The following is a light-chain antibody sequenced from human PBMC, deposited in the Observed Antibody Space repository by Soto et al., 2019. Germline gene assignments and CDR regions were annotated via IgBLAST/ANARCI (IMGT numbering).Light chain of an antibody. CDR3: QQYNNWPHT. Sequence: MTQSPSSLSASAGERVTISCRASQSVRNDLAWYQQRPGQAPRLLMYGASSMATGIPARFRGSGSGTEFTLTISSLQSEDFAIYYCQQYNNWPHTFGGGTKVEI. V-gene: IGKV3D-15*01. J-gene: IGKJ4*02. CDR2: GAS. CDR1: QSVRND.